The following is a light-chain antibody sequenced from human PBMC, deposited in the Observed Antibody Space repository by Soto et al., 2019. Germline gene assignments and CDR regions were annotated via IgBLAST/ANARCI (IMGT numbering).Light chain of an antibody. V-gene: IGLV2-23*01. J-gene: IGLJ3*02. CDR1: SSDIGSYNF. CDR3: CTYAGSRIYCV. Sequence: QSALTQPASVSGSPGQAISISCSGSSSDIGSYNFISWYQQYPGKAPKLMIYEASKRPSGIPDRFSGSKSGNTASLTITGLLAEVEVDYYCCTYAGSRIYCVLGGGTMLTV. CDR2: EAS.